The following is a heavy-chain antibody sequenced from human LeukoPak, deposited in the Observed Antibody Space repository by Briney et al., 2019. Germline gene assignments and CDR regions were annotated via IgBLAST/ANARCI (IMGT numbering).Heavy chain of an antibody. J-gene: IGHJ4*02. Sequence: GDSLRLSCAASGFTFTKYWMTWVRQAPGKGLEWVGNIKQDGSDKNYMDSVKGRFTISRDNTKDSVYLQMNSLSAEDTAVYYCARSGGIAAAGTGYWGQGTLVTVSS. V-gene: IGHV3-7*03. CDR1: GFTFTKYW. D-gene: IGHD6-13*01. CDR2: IKQDGSDK. CDR3: ARSGGIAAAGTGY.